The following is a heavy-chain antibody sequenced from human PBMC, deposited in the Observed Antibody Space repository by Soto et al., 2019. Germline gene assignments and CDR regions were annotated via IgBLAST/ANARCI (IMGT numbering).Heavy chain of an antibody. V-gene: IGHV3-21*01. Sequence: PGGSLRLSCAASGFTFSTYSMNWVRQAPGKGLEWVSSISGSGNYTHYADFLRGRFTISRDNAKTSLYLQMNSLRAEDTAVYYCAREGINNYNEYYFDSWGQGTVVNVSS. CDR3: AREGINNYNEYYFDS. J-gene: IGHJ4*02. CDR2: ISGSGNYT. CDR1: GFTFSTYS. D-gene: IGHD4-4*01.